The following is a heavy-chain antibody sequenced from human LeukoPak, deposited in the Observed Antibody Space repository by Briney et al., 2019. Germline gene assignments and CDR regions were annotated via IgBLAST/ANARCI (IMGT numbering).Heavy chain of an antibody. CDR3: IRVPY. CDR2: ISSDGGNT. Sequence: PGGSLRLSCAVFGFTFSSYYMHWVRQTPGKGLVWVSRISSDGGNTNYADSVKGRFTISRDNAKNTLYLQMNSLRAEDTAVYYCIRVPYWGQGALVTVSS. J-gene: IGHJ4*02. V-gene: IGHV3-74*01. CDR1: GFTFSSYY.